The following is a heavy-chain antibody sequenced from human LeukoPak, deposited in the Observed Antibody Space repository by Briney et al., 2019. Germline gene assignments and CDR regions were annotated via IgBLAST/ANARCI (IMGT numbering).Heavy chain of an antibody. CDR2: TYYRSKWYN. D-gene: IGHD6-19*01. Sequence: SQTLSLTCAISGDSVSSNRAAWNWIRQSPSRGLEWLRRTYYRSKWYNDYAVSVKSRITINPDTSKKQFSLQLKYVTPEDTAVYYCAREEDYSSGWLTDWGQGTLVIVSS. V-gene: IGHV6-1*01. CDR3: AREEDYSSGWLTD. CDR1: GDSVSSNRAA. J-gene: IGHJ4*02.